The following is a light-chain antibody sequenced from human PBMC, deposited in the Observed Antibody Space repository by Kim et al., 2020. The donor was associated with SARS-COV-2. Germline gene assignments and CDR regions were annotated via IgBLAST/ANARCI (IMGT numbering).Light chain of an antibody. Sequence: DIVMTQSTDSLAVSLGERATVNCKSSQSVLYTSNNMNYLAWYQQKPGQPPKLLMYWASTRESGVPYRFSGSGSGTDFTLTISSLQAEDVAVYYCQQYYSTPLTFGGGTKVEIK. CDR1: QSVLYTSNNMNY. CDR2: WAS. V-gene: IGKV4-1*01. CDR3: QQYYSTPLT. J-gene: IGKJ4*01.